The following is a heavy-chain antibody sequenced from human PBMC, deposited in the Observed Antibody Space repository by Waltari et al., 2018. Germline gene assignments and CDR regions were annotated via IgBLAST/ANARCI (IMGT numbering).Heavy chain of an antibody. CDR1: GFTFSSYD. CDR2: IGTAGDT. Sequence: EVQLVESGGGLVQPGGSLRLSCAASGFTFSSYDMHWVRQATGKGLEWVSAIGTAGDTYYPGSVKGRFTISRENAKNSLYLQMNSLRAEDTAVYYGARDQQLVGFDYWGQGTLVTVSS. J-gene: IGHJ4*02. V-gene: IGHV3-13*01. D-gene: IGHD6-6*01. CDR3: ARDQQLVGFDY.